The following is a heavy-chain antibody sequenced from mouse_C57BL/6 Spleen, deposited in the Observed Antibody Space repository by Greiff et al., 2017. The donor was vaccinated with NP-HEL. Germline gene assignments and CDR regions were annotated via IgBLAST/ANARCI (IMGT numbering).Heavy chain of an antibody. CDR2: IHPNSGST. J-gene: IGHJ4*01. CDR3: AIPTGTDAMDY. Sequence: VQLQQSGAELVKPGASVKLSCKASGYTFTSYWMHWVKQRPGQGLEWIGMIHPNSGSTNYNEKFKSKATLTVDKSSSTAYMQLSSLTSEDSAVYYSAIPTGTDAMDYWGQGTSVTVSS. V-gene: IGHV1-64*01. D-gene: IGHD4-1*02. CDR1: GYTFTSYW.